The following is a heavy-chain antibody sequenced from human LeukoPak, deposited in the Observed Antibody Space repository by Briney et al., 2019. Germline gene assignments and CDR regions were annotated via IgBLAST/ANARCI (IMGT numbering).Heavy chain of an antibody. D-gene: IGHD3-10*01. CDR1: GGSISSSSYY. V-gene: IGHV4-39*07. Sequence: SETLSLTCTVSGGSISSSSYYWSWIRQPPGKGLEWIGEINHSGSTNYNPSLKSRVTISVDTSKNQFSLKLSSVTAADTAVYYCQLGPGSYSDKDAFDIWGQGTMVTVSS. CDR2: INHSGST. CDR3: QLGPGSYSDKDAFDI. J-gene: IGHJ3*02.